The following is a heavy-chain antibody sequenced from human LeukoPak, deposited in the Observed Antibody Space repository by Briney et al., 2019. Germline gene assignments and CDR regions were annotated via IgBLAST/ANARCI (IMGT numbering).Heavy chain of an antibody. D-gene: IGHD3-3*01. V-gene: IGHV4-31*03. J-gene: IGHJ5*02. CDR2: IYYSGST. Sequence: SETLSLTCTVSGGSISSGGYYWSWIRQHPGKGLEWIGYIYYSGSTYYNPSLKSRVTISVDTSKNQFSLKLSSVTAADTAVYYCAREIGITIFGFDPWGQGTLVTVSS. CDR1: GGSISSGGYY. CDR3: AREIGITIFGFDP.